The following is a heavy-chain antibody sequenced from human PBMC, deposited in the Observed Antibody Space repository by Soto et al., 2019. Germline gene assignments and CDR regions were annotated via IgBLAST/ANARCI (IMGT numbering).Heavy chain of an antibody. Sequence: ASVKVSCKASGYTFTSYGISWVRHAHGQRLEWMGWISAYLGNTNSAQKLQGRVTMTTDTSPSTAYTELWSLRSDDTAVYYCARETLHAKGYCCGGSCRPFDYWGQGTLVTVSS. V-gene: IGHV1-18*01. CDR1: GYTFTSYG. D-gene: IGHD2-15*01. J-gene: IGHJ4*02. CDR3: ARETLHAKGYCCGGSCRPFDY. CDR2: ISAYLGNT.